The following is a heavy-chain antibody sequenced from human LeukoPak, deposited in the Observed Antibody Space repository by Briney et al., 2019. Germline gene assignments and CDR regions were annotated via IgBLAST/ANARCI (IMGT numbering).Heavy chain of an antibody. D-gene: IGHD3-10*01. J-gene: IGHJ4*02. CDR3: ARGGMVRGVIY. V-gene: IGHV4-30-4*01. CDR1: GGSISSGDYY. CDR2: IYYSGST. Sequence: SETLSLTCTVSGGSISSGDYYWSWIRQPPGKGLEWIGYIYYSGSTYYNPSLKSRVTISVDTSKNQFSLKLSSVTAADTAVYYCARGGMVRGVIYWGQGTLVTVSS.